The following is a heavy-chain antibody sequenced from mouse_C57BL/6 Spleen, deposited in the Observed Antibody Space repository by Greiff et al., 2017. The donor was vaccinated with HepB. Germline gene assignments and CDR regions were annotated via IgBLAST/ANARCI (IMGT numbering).Heavy chain of an antibody. CDR2: IDPSDSYT. CDR3: ARRAYYSNYPYWYFDV. J-gene: IGHJ1*03. D-gene: IGHD2-5*01. CDR1: GYTFTSYW. Sequence: VQLQQSGAELVMPGASVKLSCKASGYTFTSYWMHWVKQRPGQGLEWIGEIDPSDSYTNYNQKFKGKSTLTVDKSSSTAYMQLSSLTSEDSAVYYCARRAYYSNYPYWYFDVWGTRTTVTVSS. V-gene: IGHV1-69*01.